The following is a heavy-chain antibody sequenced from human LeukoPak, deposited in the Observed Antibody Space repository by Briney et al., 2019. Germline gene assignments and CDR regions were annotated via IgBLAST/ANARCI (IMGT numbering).Heavy chain of an antibody. V-gene: IGHV3-11*04. CDR1: GFTFSDYY. CDR2: ISSSGTTI. D-gene: IGHD5-12*01. CDR3: ARVGATIGQKYYFDY. Sequence: GGSLRLSCAASGFTFSDYYMSWIRQAPGKGLEWVSYISSSGTTIYYADSVKGRFTISRDNAKNSLYLQMNSLRAEDTAVYYCARVGATIGQKYYFDYWGQGTLVTVSS. J-gene: IGHJ4*02.